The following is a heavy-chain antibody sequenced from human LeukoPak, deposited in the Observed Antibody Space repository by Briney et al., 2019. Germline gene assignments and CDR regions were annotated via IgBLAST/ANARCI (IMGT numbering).Heavy chain of an antibody. J-gene: IGHJ4*02. CDR2: INHSGST. CDR1: GGSFSGYY. V-gene: IGHV4-34*01. D-gene: IGHD6-19*01. Sequence: SETLSLTCAVYGGSFSGYYWSWIRQPPGKGLEWIGEINHSGSTNYNPSLKSRVTISVDASKNQFSLKLSSVTAADTAVYYCARQQWLRVWDYWGQGTLVTVSS. CDR3: ARQQWLRVWDY.